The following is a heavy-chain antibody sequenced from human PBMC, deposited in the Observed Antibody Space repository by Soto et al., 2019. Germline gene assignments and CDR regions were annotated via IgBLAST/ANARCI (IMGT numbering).Heavy chain of an antibody. CDR3: ARVATRYDAFDI. J-gene: IGHJ3*02. CDR1: GYTFTSYA. V-gene: IGHV1-3*01. Sequence: ASVKVSCKASGYTFTSYAMHWVRQAPGQRLEWMGWINAGNGNTKYSQKFQGRVTITRDTSASTAYMELSSLRSEDTAVYYCARVATRYDAFDIWGQGTMVTVSS. D-gene: IGHD5-12*01. CDR2: INAGNGNT.